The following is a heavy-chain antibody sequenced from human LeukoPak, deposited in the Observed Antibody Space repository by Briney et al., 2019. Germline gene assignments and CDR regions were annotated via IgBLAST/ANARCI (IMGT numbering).Heavy chain of an antibody. V-gene: IGHV3-30-3*01. CDR2: IASDGSHT. CDR1: GFTFSTYF. Sequence: GGSLRLSCAASGFTFSTYFMHWVRQAPGKGLEWVAVIASDGSHTFYADSVKGRFTISGDNAKNSLYLQMNSLRAEDTAVYYCARDSYSSGLSYWGQGTLVTVSS. D-gene: IGHD6-19*01. CDR3: ARDSYSSGLSY. J-gene: IGHJ4*02.